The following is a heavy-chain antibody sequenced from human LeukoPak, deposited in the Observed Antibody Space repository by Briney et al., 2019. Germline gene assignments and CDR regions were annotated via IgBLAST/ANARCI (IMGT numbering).Heavy chain of an antibody. V-gene: IGHV3-7*01. CDR1: GFTFSSYW. Sequence: TGGSLRLSCAASGFTFSSYWMSWVGQAPGKGLEGVANIKQDGSEKYYVDSVKGRFTISRDNSKNTLYLQMNSLRAEDTAVYYCAKLYGGDSGLVYWGQGTLVTVSS. CDR3: AKLYGGDSGLVY. J-gene: IGHJ4*02. D-gene: IGHD4-23*01. CDR2: IKQDGSEK.